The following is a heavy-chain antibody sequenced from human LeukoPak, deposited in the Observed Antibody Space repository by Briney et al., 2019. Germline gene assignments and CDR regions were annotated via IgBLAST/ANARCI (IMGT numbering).Heavy chain of an antibody. CDR2: INHSGST. V-gene: IGHV4-34*01. D-gene: IGHD2-8*01. CDR1: GGSFSGYY. Sequence: PSETLSLTCAVYGGSFSGYYWSWIRQPPGKGLEWIGEINHSGSTNYNPSLKSRVTISVDTSENQFSLKLSSVTAADTAVYYCARGSRKDIVLMVYAMTFDYWGQGTLVTVSS. CDR3: ARGSRKDIVLMVYAMTFDY. J-gene: IGHJ4*02.